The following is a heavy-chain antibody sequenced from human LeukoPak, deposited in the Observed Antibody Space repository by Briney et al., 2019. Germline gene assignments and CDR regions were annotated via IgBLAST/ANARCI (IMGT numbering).Heavy chain of an antibody. D-gene: IGHD6-13*01. CDR1: SGSISNSNYY. V-gene: IGHV4-61*05. CDR2: IYYSGSA. CDR3: ARVTGYMVEDYFDY. J-gene: IGHJ4*02. Sequence: SETLSLTCSVSSGSISNSNYYWGWIRQPPGKGLEWIGYIYYSGSANYHPSLKSRVTISVDTSKNRFSLRLSSVTAADTAVYYCARVTGYMVEDYFDYWGQGTLVTVSS.